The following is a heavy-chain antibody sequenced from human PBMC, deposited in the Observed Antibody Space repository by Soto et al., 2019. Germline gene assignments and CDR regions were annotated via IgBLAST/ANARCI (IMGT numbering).Heavy chain of an antibody. D-gene: IGHD1-1*01. Sequence: PGGSLRLSCAASGFTFSSYGMHWVRQAPGKGLEWVAVIWYDGSNKYYADSVKGRFTISRDNSKNTLYLQMNSLRAEDTAVYYCARDRGTLSRLYGMDVWGQGTTVTVSS. CDR1: GFTFSSYG. J-gene: IGHJ6*02. CDR2: IWYDGSNK. CDR3: ARDRGTLSRLYGMDV. V-gene: IGHV3-33*01.